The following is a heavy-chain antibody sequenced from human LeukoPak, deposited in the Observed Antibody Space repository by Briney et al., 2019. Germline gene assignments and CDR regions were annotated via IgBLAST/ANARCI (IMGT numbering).Heavy chain of an antibody. V-gene: IGHV1-24*01. CDR1: GYTLTELS. J-gene: IGHJ5*02. Sequence: ASVKVSCKVSGYTLTELSTHWVRQAPGKGLEWMGGFDPEYGETVYTQKFQGRVTMTEDTSTDTTYMDLSSLKSEDTAVYYCATFTRGGSGNIRPYNWLDPWGQGTLVTVSS. CDR2: FDPEYGET. D-gene: IGHD3-10*01. CDR3: ATFTRGGSGNIRPYNWLDP.